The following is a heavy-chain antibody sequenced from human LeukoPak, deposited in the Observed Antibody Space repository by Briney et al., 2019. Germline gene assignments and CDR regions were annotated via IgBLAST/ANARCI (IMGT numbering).Heavy chain of an antibody. D-gene: IGHD6-13*01. CDR2: ISGSGGST. Sequence: GGSLRLSCAASGFTFSSYAMSWVRQAPGKGLEWVSAISGSGGSTYYADSVKGRFTISRDHSKNTLYLQMNSLRAEDTAVYYCAKDIISSWYYYYGMDVWGQGTTVTVS. CDR1: GFTFSSYA. CDR3: AKDIISSWYYYYGMDV. V-gene: IGHV3-23*01. J-gene: IGHJ6*02.